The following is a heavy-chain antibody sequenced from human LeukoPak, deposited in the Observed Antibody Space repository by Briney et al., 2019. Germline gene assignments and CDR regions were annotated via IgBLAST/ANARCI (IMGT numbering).Heavy chain of an antibody. V-gene: IGHV3-13*04. CDR1: GFAFSSYD. D-gene: IGHD3-10*01. CDR2: ICTAGDT. CDR3: ARAYRGYYVSGSYYNDAFDI. Sequence: GGSLRLSCAASGFAFSSYDMHWVRQAPGKGLEWVSAICTAGDTYYPSSLKGRFPISRENGEDSLYLQMNSLKAGDMAVYYCARAYRGYYVSGSYYNDAFDIWGQGTMVTVSS. J-gene: IGHJ3*02.